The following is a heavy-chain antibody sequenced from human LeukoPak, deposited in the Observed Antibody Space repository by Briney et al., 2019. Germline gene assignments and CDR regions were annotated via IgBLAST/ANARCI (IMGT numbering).Heavy chain of an antibody. D-gene: IGHD3-22*01. CDR1: GFTFSSYA. CDR2: ISGSEDNT. V-gene: IGHV3-23*01. Sequence: GGSLRLSCAASGFTFSSYAMSWVRQAPGKGLEWVSAISGSEDNTNYADSVKGRFTVSRDNSKNTLYLHMTILRAEDTAVYYCTKDSRYYDTSGYYYPGWFDPWGQGTLVTVSS. J-gene: IGHJ5*02. CDR3: TKDSRYYDTSGYYYPGWFDP.